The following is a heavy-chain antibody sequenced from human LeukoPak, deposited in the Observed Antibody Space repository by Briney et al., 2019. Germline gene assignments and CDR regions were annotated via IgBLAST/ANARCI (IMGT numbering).Heavy chain of an antibody. Sequence: SVKVSCKASGGTFSSYAISWVRQAPGQGLEWMGRIIPIFGIANYAQKFQGRVTITADKSTSTAYMELSSLRSEDTAVYYCASLGLAYYDSSGYLNWFDPWGQGALVTVSS. J-gene: IGHJ5*02. CDR2: IIPIFGIA. CDR1: GGTFSSYA. V-gene: IGHV1-69*04. D-gene: IGHD3-22*01. CDR3: ASLGLAYYDSSGYLNWFDP.